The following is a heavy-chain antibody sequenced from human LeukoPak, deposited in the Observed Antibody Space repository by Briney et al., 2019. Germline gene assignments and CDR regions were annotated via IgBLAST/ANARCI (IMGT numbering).Heavy chain of an antibody. V-gene: IGHV1-69*08. D-gene: IGHD1-14*01. Sequence: SVKVSCKASGGTFGGYTITWVRQAPGRGLEWMGNIIPIFGTADYAQKFQGRVTITTDKSTSTAYMALSSLRSEDTAVYYCARALDGITGTTFFDYWGQGTLVTVSS. CDR3: ARALDGITGTTFFDY. J-gene: IGHJ4*02. CDR2: IIPIFGTA. CDR1: GGTFGGYT.